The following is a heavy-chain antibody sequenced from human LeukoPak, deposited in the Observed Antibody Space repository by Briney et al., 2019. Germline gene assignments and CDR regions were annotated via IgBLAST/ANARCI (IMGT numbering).Heavy chain of an antibody. CDR1: GYTFNSYY. V-gene: IGHV1-46*02. D-gene: IGHD3-10*01. Sequence: ASVKVSCKASGYTFNSYYIHWVRQAPGQGLEWMALINPSSGSTRYAQKFQGRVTMTRDTSTTTVYMDLSSLRSEDTAVYYCARARYYGSGSGYDAFDIWGQGTMVTVSS. CDR3: ARARYYGSGSGYDAFDI. CDR2: INPSSGST. J-gene: IGHJ3*02.